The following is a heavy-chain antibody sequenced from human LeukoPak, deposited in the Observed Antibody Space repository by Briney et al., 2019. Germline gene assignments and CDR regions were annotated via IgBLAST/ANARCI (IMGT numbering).Heavy chain of an antibody. CDR1: GYTFTSYD. CDR3: ARAAEGPGLRFLEWLLSPHYMDV. D-gene: IGHD3-3*01. V-gene: IGHV1-8*01. Sequence: ASVKVSCKASGYTFTSYDISWVRQATGQGLEWMGWMNPNSGNTGYAQKFQGRVTMTRNTSISTAYMELSSLRSEDTAVYYCARAAEGPGLRFLEWLLSPHYMDVWGKGTTVTVSS. J-gene: IGHJ6*03. CDR2: MNPNSGNT.